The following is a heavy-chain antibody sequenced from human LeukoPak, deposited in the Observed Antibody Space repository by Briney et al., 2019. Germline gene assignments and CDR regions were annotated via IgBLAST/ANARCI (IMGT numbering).Heavy chain of an antibody. CDR3: ARGIDIVVVVAATELYGMDV. CDR2: TYYRSKWYN. CDR1: GDSVSSNCAA. V-gene: IGHV6-1*01. D-gene: IGHD2-15*01. Sequence: SQTLSLTCAISGDSVSSNCAAWNWIRQSPLRGLEWLRRTYYRSKWYNDYAVSVKSRITLNPDTSKNQFSLQLNSVTPEDTAVYYCARGIDIVVVVAATELYGMDVWGQGTTVTVSS. J-gene: IGHJ6*02.